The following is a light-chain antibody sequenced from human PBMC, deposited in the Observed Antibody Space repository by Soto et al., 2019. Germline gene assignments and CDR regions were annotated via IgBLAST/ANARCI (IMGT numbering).Light chain of an antibody. CDR2: GAS. V-gene: IGKV3-20*01. CDR1: ESVSSSY. Sequence: EIVLTQSPGTLSLSPGERATLSCRASESVSSSYLAWDQQKPGQAPRLLIFGASSRATGTPDRFSGSGSGTDFTLTIRRLEPEDFAVYYCQQYGSSPPWTFGQGTKADIK. J-gene: IGKJ1*01. CDR3: QQYGSSPPWT.